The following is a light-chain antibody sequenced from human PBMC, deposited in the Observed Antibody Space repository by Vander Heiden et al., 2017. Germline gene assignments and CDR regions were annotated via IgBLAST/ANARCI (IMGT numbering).Light chain of an antibody. CDR2: QDV. J-gene: IGLJ2*01. CDR3: QTWDNTHVV. V-gene: IGLV3-1*01. Sequence: SYELTHPPSVSLSPGQTAIITCTGDEVGDKFVCWYQQRSGQSPVLVIYQDVKRPSGIPERFSGTNSGNTATLTISGTQAMDEADYYCQTWDNTHVVFGGGTKLTVL. CDR1: EVGDKF.